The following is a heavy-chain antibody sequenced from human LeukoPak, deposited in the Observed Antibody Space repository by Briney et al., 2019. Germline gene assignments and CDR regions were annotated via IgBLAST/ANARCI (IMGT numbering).Heavy chain of an antibody. J-gene: IGHJ4*02. Sequence: GESLKISCKGSGYSFTSYWIGWVRQMPGKGLEWMGIIYPGDSDTRYSPSFQGQVTISADKSISTAYLQWSSPKASHTAMYYCARCNSSSGPDYFDYWGQGTLVTVSS. CDR1: GYSFTSYW. D-gene: IGHD6-13*01. V-gene: IGHV5-51*01. CDR3: ARCNSSSGPDYFDY. CDR2: IYPGDSDT.